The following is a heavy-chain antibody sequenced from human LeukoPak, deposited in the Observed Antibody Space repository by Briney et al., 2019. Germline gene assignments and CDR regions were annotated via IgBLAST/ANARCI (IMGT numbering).Heavy chain of an antibody. CDR2: ISGNGGST. Sequence: PGGSLRLSCSASGVTFRSYIMHWVRQSPGKGLEYVSAISGNGGSTYYANSVKGRFTPSRDNSKITLYLQMSILRDEDTAVYYCVRHSMIEVPPLEYWGQGTLVPVSS. V-gene: IGHV3-64D*09. J-gene: IGHJ4*02. CDR3: VRHSMIEVPPLEY. CDR1: GVTFRSYI. D-gene: IGHD3-22*01.